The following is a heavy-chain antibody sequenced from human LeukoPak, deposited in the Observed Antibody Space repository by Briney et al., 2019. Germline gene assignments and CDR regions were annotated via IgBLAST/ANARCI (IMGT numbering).Heavy chain of an antibody. D-gene: IGHD6-19*01. CDR1: GFTFGDYL. CDR2: ISGGTT. CDR3: SRGSGWLSVY. Sequence: GRPLRLPCTASGFTFGDYLMSWFRQAPGKGLEWIGFISGGTTEYAASVKGRFTISRDDSTSIAYPQMNSLTTEDTAVYYCSRGSGWLSVYWGQGTLVTVSS. V-gene: IGHV3-49*03. J-gene: IGHJ4*02.